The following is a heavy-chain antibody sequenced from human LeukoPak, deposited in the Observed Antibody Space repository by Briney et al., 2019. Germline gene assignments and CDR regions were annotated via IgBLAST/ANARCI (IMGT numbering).Heavy chain of an antibody. CDR1: GGTFSSDA. Sequence: SVKVSCKASGGTFSSDAISWVRQAPGQGLEWMGVVIPIFGTANYAQKFQGRVTITTDESTSTAYMELSSLRSADTAVYYCARGRFGYSYYYSTDVWGKGTTVTVSS. D-gene: IGHD3-10*01. V-gene: IGHV1-69*05. CDR2: VIPIFGTA. J-gene: IGHJ6*03. CDR3: ARGRFGYSYYYSTDV.